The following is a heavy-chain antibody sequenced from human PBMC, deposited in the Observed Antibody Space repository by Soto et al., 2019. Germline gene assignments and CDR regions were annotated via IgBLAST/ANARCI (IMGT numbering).Heavy chain of an antibody. CDR2: LSAYTGNT. J-gene: IGHJ5*02. V-gene: IGHV1-18*01. CDR3: SRDTVGDTRVWDWFDP. Sequence: ASVKVSCKASGYTFTSYGMSGVRPAPGQGLEWRGWLSAYTGNTNYAQKLQGRVTMTTDTSTRTAYMELRRLRSDDTAVYYCSRDTVGDTRVWDWFDPWGPGTLVTVSS. D-gene: IGHD1-26*01. CDR1: GYTFTSYG.